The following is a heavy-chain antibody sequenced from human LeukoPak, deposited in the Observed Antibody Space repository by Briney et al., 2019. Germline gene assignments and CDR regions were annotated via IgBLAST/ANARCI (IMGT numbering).Heavy chain of an antibody. Sequence: PSETLSLTCTVSGGSIGSYYWSWIRQPPGKGLEWIGYIYDSGSTNYNPSLKSRVTISVDTSKNQFSLKLSSVTAADTAVYYCARSGGSGSFDYWGQGALVTVSS. CDR3: ARSGGSGSFDY. CDR2: IYDSGST. CDR1: GGSIGSYY. J-gene: IGHJ4*02. V-gene: IGHV4-59*01. D-gene: IGHD3-10*01.